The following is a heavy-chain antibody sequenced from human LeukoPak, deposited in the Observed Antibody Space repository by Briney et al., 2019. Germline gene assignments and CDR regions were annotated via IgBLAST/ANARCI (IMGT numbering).Heavy chain of an antibody. CDR1: GFTFSSYG. CDR3: ARPPSITNPYYGMDV. J-gene: IGHJ6*02. Sequence: QSGGSLRLSCAASGFTFSSYGMNWVRQAPGKGLEWVSYITSSGGAIYYTDSVKGRFTISRDNAKNSLYLQMNSLGAEDTAVYYCARPPSITNPYYGMDVWGQGTTVTVSS. CDR2: ITSSGGAI. V-gene: IGHV3-48*03. D-gene: IGHD3-3*01.